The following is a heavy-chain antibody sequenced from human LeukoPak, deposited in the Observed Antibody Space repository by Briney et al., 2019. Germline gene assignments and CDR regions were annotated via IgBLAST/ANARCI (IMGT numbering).Heavy chain of an antibody. J-gene: IGHJ5*02. CDR1: GGSISSTSYY. CDR2: IYYSGST. Sequence: PSETLSLTCTVSGGSISSTSYYWGWLRQPPGKGLEWIGIIYYSGSTYYNPSLKSRVTISVDTSKNQFSLKLTSVTAADTAVYYCARRGNGSYYSGDWFDPWGQGSLVTVSS. V-gene: IGHV4-39*01. CDR3: ARRGNGSYYSGDWFDP. D-gene: IGHD1-26*01.